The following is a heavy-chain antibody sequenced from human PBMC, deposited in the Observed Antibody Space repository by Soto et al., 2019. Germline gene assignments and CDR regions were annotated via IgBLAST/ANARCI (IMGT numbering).Heavy chain of an antibody. D-gene: IGHD3-22*01. CDR2: ISAYNGNT. Sequence: ASVKVSCKASGYTFTSYGISWVRQAPGQGLEWMGWISAYNGNTDHAQKLQGRVTMTTDTSTSTAYMELRSLRSDDTAVYYCARVVDYYDSSGPIRITHAAFDIWGQGTMVTVSS. CDR1: GYTFTSYG. CDR3: ARVVDYYDSSGPIRITHAAFDI. V-gene: IGHV1-18*01. J-gene: IGHJ3*02.